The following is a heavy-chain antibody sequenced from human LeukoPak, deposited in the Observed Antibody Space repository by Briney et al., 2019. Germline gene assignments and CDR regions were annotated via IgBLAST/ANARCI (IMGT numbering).Heavy chain of an antibody. Sequence: SETLSLTCTVSGCSVSSGSYYWSWIRQPPGKGLEWIGYIYYSGSTNYNPSLKSRVTISVDTSKNQVSLNLRSVTAADTAVYYCVTMVPPQYSYGSSFDHWGQGTLVTVSS. J-gene: IGHJ4*02. V-gene: IGHV4-61*01. CDR2: IYYSGST. CDR3: VTMVPPQYSYGSSFDH. D-gene: IGHD5-18*01. CDR1: GCSVSSGSYY.